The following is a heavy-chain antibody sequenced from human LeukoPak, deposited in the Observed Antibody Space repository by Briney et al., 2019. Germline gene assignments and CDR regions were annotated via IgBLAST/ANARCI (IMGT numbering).Heavy chain of an antibody. CDR2: ISGSGGST. CDR3: AKRTAVAHRHNWFNP. D-gene: IGHD6-19*01. J-gene: IGHJ5*02. V-gene: IGHV3-23*01. CDR1: GFTFSSYG. Sequence: PGGTLGLSCAASGFTFSSYGMSWVRQAPGKGLEWVSAISGSGGSTYYADSVKGRFTISRDNSKNTLYLQMNSLRAEDTAVYYCAKRTAVAHRHNWFNPWGQGTLVTVSS.